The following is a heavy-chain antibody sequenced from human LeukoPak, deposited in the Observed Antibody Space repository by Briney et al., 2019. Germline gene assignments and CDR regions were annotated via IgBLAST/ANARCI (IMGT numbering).Heavy chain of an antibody. V-gene: IGHV4-59*01. Sequence: SETLSLTCTVSGGSISSYYWSWIRQPPGKGLEWIGYIYYSGSTNYNPSLKSRVTISVDTSKNQFSLNLNSVTAADTAVYYCARDFAGSSSSPWFDPWGQGTLVTVSS. CDR2: IYYSGST. CDR1: GGSISSYY. J-gene: IGHJ5*02. D-gene: IGHD6-6*01. CDR3: ARDFAGSSSSPWFDP.